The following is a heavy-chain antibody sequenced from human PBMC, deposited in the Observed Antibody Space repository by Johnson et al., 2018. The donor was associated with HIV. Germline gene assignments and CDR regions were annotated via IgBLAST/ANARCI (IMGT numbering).Heavy chain of an antibody. V-gene: IGHV3-30-3*01. CDR2: ISYDESNK. D-gene: IGHD4-23*01. CDR1: GFTFSSYA. J-gene: IGHJ3*01. CDR3: ARDRGVRYVGGNSWKAFDV. Sequence: QVLLVESGGGVVQPVRSLRLSCAASGFTFSSYAMHWVRQAPGTGLEWVAVISYDESNKDYADSVKGRLTVSRDNFQNTLHLQMNSLRGEDTALYYCARDRGVRYVGGNSWKAFDVWGQGTMVTVSS.